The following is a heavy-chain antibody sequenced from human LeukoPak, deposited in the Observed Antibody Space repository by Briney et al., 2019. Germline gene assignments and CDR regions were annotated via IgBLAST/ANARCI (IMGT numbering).Heavy chain of an antibody. J-gene: IGHJ4*02. Sequence: PGGSLRLSCAASGFTFNNYAMSWVRQAPGKGLEWVSVISGSGGSTYYADSVKGRFTISRDNSKNTLYVQMNSLRAEDTAVYYCAKGLGGTWIRHYFDHWGQGTLVTVSS. D-gene: IGHD1-1*01. V-gene: IGHV3-23*01. CDR2: ISGSGGST. CDR3: AKGLGGTWIRHYFDH. CDR1: GFTFNNYA.